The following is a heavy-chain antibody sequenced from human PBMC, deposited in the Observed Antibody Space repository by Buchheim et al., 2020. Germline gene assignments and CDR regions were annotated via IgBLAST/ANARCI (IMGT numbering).Heavy chain of an antibody. CDR3: ARDLELRFLFYFDL. V-gene: IGHV3-74*01. CDR2: INSDGSST. CDR1: GFTFSSYS. J-gene: IGHJ2*01. D-gene: IGHD3-3*01. Sequence: EVQLVESGGGLVKPGGSLRLSCAASGFTFSSYSMNWVRQAPGKGLEWVSRINSDGSSTSYADSVKGRFTISRDNAKNTLYLQMNSLRAEDTAVYYCARDLELRFLFYFDLWGRGTL.